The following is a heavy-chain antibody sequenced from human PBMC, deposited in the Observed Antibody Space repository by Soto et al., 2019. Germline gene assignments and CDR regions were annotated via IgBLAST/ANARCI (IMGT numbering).Heavy chain of an antibody. D-gene: IGHD4-17*01. CDR3: ARGRSVTLFDN. V-gene: IGHV4-31*03. Sequence: QVQLQESGPGLVKPSQTLSLTCTVSGGSISTGGYYWTWIRQHPGKGLEWIGYIYYSGSTYYNPSPKSRVTISVDTSKNQFSLKLSSVTAADTAVYYCARGRSVTLFDNWGQGTLVTVSS. CDR2: IYYSGST. J-gene: IGHJ4*02. CDR1: GGSISTGGYY.